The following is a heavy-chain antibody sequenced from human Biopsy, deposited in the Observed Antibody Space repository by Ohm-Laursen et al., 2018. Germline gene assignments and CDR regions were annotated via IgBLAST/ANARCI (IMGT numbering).Heavy chain of an antibody. CDR3: AREDEGLLRALDL. D-gene: IGHD3-16*01. V-gene: IGHV4-4*07. Sequence: SDTLSLTCTVSGASMTGYFWTWVRQPAGKGLEWIGHIYTIGDTTYNPSLESRVTMSLDTSKNQFSLKMTSLTAADTAVYFCAREDEGLLRALDLWGQGIAVTVS. J-gene: IGHJ6*02. CDR2: IYTIGDT. CDR1: GASMTGYF.